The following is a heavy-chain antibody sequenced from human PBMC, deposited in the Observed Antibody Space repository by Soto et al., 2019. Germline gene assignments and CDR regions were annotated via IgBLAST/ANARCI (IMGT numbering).Heavy chain of an antibody. V-gene: IGHV4-30-2*01. J-gene: IGHJ6*01. CDR1: GGSISSGGYS. Sequence: SETLSLTCAVSGGSISSGGYSWSWIRQPPGKGLEWIGYIYHSGSTYYNPSLKSRVTISVDRSKNQFSLKLSSVTAADTAVYYCARVLGQRDPDGGNYGMDAWGQWTTVTVSS. CDR2: IYHSGST. CDR3: ARVLGQRDPDGGNYGMDA. D-gene: IGHD3-16*01.